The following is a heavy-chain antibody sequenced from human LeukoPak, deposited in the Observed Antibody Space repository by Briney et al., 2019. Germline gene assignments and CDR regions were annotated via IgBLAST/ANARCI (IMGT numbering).Heavy chain of an antibody. CDR3: AKAPGGSSSSEGYMDV. J-gene: IGHJ6*03. Sequence: PGGSLRLSCAASGFTFSSYWMSWVRQAPGKGLEWVANIKQDGSEKYYVDSVKGRFTISRDNAKNSLYLQMNSLRAEDTALYYCAKAPGGSSSSEGYMDVWGKGTTVTVSS. CDR2: IKQDGSEK. V-gene: IGHV3-7*03. D-gene: IGHD6-6*01. CDR1: GFTFSSYW.